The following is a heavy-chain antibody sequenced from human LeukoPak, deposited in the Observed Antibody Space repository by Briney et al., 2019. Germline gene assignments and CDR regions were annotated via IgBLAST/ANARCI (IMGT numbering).Heavy chain of an antibody. D-gene: IGHD6-19*01. CDR2: IYSGGSA. J-gene: IGHJ4*02. Sequence: PGGSLRLPCAASGFTVSSNYMGWVRQAPGKGLDWVSVIYSGGSAYYADSVKGRFTISRDSSKNILHLQMNSLTAEDTAVYYCARGSSLAAVARGFDYWGQGTLVTVSS. V-gene: IGHV3-66*02. CDR3: ARGSSLAAVARGFDY. CDR1: GFTVSSNY.